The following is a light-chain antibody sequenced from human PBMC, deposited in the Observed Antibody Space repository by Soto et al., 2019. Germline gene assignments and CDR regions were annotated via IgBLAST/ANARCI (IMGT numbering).Light chain of an antibody. CDR2: GAS. J-gene: IGKJ4*01. Sequence: EIVMTQSPATLSVSPGERDTLSCRASQSVSSNLAWYQQKPGQAPRLLIYGASTRATGIPARFSGSGSGTEFTLTISSLQSEDFAVCYCQQYNNWPALTFGGGTKVEIK. CDR1: QSVSSN. CDR3: QQYNNWPALT. V-gene: IGKV3D-15*01.